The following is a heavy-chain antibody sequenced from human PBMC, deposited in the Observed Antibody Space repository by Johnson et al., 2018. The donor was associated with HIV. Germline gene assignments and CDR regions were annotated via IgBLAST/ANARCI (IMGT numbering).Heavy chain of an antibody. V-gene: IGHV3-30*04. CDR1: GFSFRSYA. J-gene: IGHJ3*02. CDR2: ISYDGSNK. Sequence: QVQLVESGGGVVQPGRSLRLSCAASGFSFRSYAMHWVRQAPGKGLEWVSVISYDGSNKYYADSVKGRFTISRDNSKNTLYLQMNSLRAEDTAVYYCARDPDDYGGRDAFDIWGQGTMVTVSS. D-gene: IGHD4-23*01. CDR3: ARDPDDYGGRDAFDI.